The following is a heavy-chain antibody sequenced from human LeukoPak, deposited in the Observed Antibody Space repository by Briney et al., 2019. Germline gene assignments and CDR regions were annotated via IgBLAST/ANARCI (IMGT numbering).Heavy chain of an antibody. CDR3: AAGPWELDF. D-gene: IGHD1-26*01. CDR2: IYNGGNT. CDR1: GVSINTYY. Sequence: KPSETLSLTCTVSGVSINTYYASWIRQASGKGLEFIGFIYNGGNTNYNPSLKSRATISVDTSNNQFSLRLTSVTAADTAMYYCAAGPWELDFWGQGTLVTVSS. J-gene: IGHJ4*02. V-gene: IGHV4-4*09.